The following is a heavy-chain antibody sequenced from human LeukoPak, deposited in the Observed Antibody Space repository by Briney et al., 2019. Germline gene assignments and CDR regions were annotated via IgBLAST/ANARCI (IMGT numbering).Heavy chain of an antibody. D-gene: IGHD2-8*01. V-gene: IGHV3-21*01. CDR1: GFTFSSYS. Sequence: PGGSLRLSCAASGFTFSSYSMNWVRQAPGKGLEWVSSISSSSSYIYYADSVKGRFTISRDNAKNSLYLQMNSLRAEDTAVYYCARYSLVMVYEVNNWFDPWGQGTLVTVSS. CDR2: ISSSSSYI. J-gene: IGHJ5*02. CDR3: ARYSLVMVYEVNNWFDP.